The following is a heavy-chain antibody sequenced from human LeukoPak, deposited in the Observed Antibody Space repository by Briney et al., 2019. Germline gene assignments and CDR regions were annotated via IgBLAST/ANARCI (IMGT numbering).Heavy chain of an antibody. J-gene: IGHJ4*02. CDR3: AKWGDYDVLTGYYVPDY. CDR2: ILGSGGST. Sequence: QSGASLRLSCAASGFTFSNYAMSWVRQAPGKGLEWVSAILGSGGSTYYADSVKGRLTVSRDNSKSTLYLQMNSLRAEDTALYYCAKWGDYDVLTGYYVPDYWGQGTLVTVSS. CDR1: GFTFSNYA. D-gene: IGHD3-9*01. V-gene: IGHV3-23*01.